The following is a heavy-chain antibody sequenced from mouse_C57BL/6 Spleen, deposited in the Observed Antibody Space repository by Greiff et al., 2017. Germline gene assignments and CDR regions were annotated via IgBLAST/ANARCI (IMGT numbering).Heavy chain of an antibody. D-gene: IGHD2-5*01. J-gene: IGHJ3*01. V-gene: IGHV1-69*01. CDR3: ARGDSKPFAY. CDR1: GYTFTSYW. CDR2: IDPSDSYT. Sequence: QVQLQQPGAELVMPGASVKLSCKASGYTFTSYWMHWVKQRPGQGLEWIGEIDPSDSYTNYNQKFKGKSTLTVDKSSSTAYMQLSSLTSEDSAVXYCARGDSKPFAYWGQGTLVTVSA.